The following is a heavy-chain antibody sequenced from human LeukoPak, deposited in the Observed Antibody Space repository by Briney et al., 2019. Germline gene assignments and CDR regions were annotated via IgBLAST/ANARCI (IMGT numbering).Heavy chain of an antibody. CDR1: GFTFSSYG. CDR3: AKTPILGVVATSYDY. D-gene: IGHD3-3*01. Sequence: GGSLRLSCAASGFTFSSYGMHWVRQAPGKGLEWVAVISYDGSNKYYADSVKGRFTISRDNSKNTLYLQMNSLRAEDTAVYYCAKTPILGVVATSYDYWGQGTLVTVSS. CDR2: ISYDGSNK. J-gene: IGHJ4*02. V-gene: IGHV3-30*18.